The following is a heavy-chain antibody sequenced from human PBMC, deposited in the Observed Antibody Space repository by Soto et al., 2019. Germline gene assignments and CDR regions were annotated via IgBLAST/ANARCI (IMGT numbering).Heavy chain of an antibody. J-gene: IGHJ5*02. CDR1: GLSITDSEMG. CDR2: IDSCGEK. CDR3: ARRHLAVAVSPWFDP. D-gene: IGHD6-19*01. V-gene: IGHV2-26*01. Sequence: QVTLKESGPVLVKPTESLTLRCTVSGLSITDSEMGVSWIRQPPGQPLERLAHIDSCGEKFYRTFLKSRLAISKYTSKSQIVITMTNMDPADTATYYCARRHLAVAVSPWFDPWGQGIPVTVSS.